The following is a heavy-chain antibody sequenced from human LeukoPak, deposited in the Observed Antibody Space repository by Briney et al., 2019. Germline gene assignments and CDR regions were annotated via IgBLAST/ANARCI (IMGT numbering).Heavy chain of an antibody. CDR2: FDPEDGET. CDR3: ATVYYYGSGSYCFDY. J-gene: IGHJ4*02. Sequence: ASVKVSCKVSGYTLTELSMHWVRQAPGKGLEWMGGFDPEDGETIYAQKFQGRVTMTEDTSTDTAYMELSSLRSEDTAVYYCATVYYYGSGSYCFDYWGQGTLVTVSS. D-gene: IGHD3-10*01. V-gene: IGHV1-24*01. CDR1: GYTLTELS.